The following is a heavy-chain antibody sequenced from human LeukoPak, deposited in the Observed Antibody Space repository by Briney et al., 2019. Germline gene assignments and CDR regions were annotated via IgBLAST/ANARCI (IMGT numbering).Heavy chain of an antibody. CDR2: INPNSGGT. V-gene: IGHV1-2*02. CDR3: ARDWGFTMVRGVIIFERGAFDI. J-gene: IGHJ3*02. D-gene: IGHD3-10*01. Sequence: GASVKVSCKASGYTFTSYGISWVRQAPGQGFEWMGWINPNSGGTNYAQKFQGRVTMTRDTSISTAYMELSRLRSDDTAVYYCARDWGFTMVRGVIIFERGAFDIWGQGTMVTVSS. CDR1: GYTFTSYG.